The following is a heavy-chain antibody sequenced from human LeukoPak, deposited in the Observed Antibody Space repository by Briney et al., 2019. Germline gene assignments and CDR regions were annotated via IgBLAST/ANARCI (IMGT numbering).Heavy chain of an antibody. J-gene: IGHJ4*01. V-gene: IGHV1-24*01. CDR1: GYTLTELS. D-gene: IGHD5-12*01. CDR2: FDPEDGET. CDR3: ATIQKEWSGYSGYDPVFGY. Sequence: GASVKVSCKVSGYTLTELSMHWVRQAPGKGLEWMGGFDPEDGETIYAQKFQGRVTTTEDTSTDTAYMELSSLRSEDTAVYYCATIQKEWSGYSGYDPVFGYWGQGTLVTVSS.